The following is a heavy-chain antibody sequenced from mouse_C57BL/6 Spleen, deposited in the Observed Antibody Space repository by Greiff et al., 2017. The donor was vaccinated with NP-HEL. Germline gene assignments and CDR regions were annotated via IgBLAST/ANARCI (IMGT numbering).Heavy chain of an antibody. CDR2: ISSGGDYI. CDR3: TRVGIYYDYDGGFAY. D-gene: IGHD2-4*01. J-gene: IGHJ3*01. V-gene: IGHV5-9-1*02. Sequence: EVQLVESGEGLVKPGGSLKLSCAASGFTFSSYAMSWVRQTPEKRLEWVAYISSGGDYIYYADTVKGRFTISRDNARNTLYLQMSSLKSEDTAMYYCTRVGIYYDYDGGFAYWGQGTLVTVSA. CDR1: GFTFSSYA.